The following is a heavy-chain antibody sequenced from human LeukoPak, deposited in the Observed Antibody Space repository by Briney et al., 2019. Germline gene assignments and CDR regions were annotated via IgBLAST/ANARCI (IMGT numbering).Heavy chain of an antibody. V-gene: IGHV4-4*07. CDR3: ARGPDWPIGS. CDR1: GVSISSFY. D-gene: IGHD3-9*01. CDR2: IYTSGST. Sequence: SETLSLTCTVFGVSISSFYWSWIRQPAGKGLQWIGRIYTSGSTNYSPSLRSRVTMSVDTSKNQFSLKLNSVTAADTAVYFCARGPDWPIGSWGQGTLVTVSS. J-gene: IGHJ4*02.